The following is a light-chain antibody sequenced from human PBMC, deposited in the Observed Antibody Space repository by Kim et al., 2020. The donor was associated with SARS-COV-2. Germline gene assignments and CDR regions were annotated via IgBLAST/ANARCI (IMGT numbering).Light chain of an antibody. CDR2: GAA. CDR3: QQYGSSRWT. Sequence: SPGDSATLSGKASQSVSRTYLAWSPQTPGQAPRLLIYGAASRAGGIPNRFSGSGSGTDFTHTISRLGPEDFALYYCQQYGSSRWTFGQRTKVEIK. J-gene: IGKJ1*01. CDR1: QSVSRTY. V-gene: IGKV3-20*01.